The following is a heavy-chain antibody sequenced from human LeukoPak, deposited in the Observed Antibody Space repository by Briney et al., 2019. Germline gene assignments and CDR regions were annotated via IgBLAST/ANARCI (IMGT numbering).Heavy chain of an antibody. CDR2: ISDDGSNK. CDR3: AKDSTTLTLTFDY. D-gene: IGHD4-11*01. J-gene: IGHJ4*02. CDR1: GLTFSRFG. Sequence: GGSLRLSCAASGLTFSRFGMHWVRQAPGKGLEWVAVISDDGSNKYYADSVKGRFTISRDNSKNTLYLQMNSLRAEDTAVYYCAKDSTTLTLTFDYWGQGTLVTVSS. V-gene: IGHV3-30*18.